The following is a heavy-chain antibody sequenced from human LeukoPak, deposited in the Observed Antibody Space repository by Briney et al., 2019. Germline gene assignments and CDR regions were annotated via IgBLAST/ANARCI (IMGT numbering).Heavy chain of an antibody. V-gene: IGHV1-18*01. D-gene: IGHD3-3*01. Sequence: ASVKVSCKASGYAFSFYGINWVRQAPGQGLEWMGFISVNNGNTHYAEKFQGRVTMATDTSTSTAYLEVRSLRSDDTAVYYCQRITIFGVAIDFDYWGPGTLVTVSS. CDR2: ISVNNGNT. CDR3: QRITIFGVAIDFDY. J-gene: IGHJ4*02. CDR1: GYAFSFYG.